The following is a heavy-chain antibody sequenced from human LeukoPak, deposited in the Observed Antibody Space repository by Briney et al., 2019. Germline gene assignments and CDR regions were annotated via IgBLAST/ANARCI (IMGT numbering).Heavy chain of an antibody. Sequence: PGGSLRLSCAASGFTFSNYAMIWVRQTPGKGLEWVSAIGDSGANTYYADSVKGWFTISRDNSKNTLYLQMNSLRAEDTAIYSCARQVGPDYWGQGTLVTVSS. V-gene: IGHV3-23*01. CDR1: GFTFSNYA. CDR3: ARQVGPDY. D-gene: IGHD1-26*01. J-gene: IGHJ4*02. CDR2: IGDSGANT.